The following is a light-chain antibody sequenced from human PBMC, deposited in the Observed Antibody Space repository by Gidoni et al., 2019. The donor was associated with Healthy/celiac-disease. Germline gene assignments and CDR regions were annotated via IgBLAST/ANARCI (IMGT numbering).Light chain of an antibody. CDR3: QQRSNWPLT. V-gene: IGKV3-11*01. Sequence: ELVFTHSPATLSFSPGESATLPCRASQSVSSYLAWYQQKPGQAPRLLIYDASNRATGIPARFSGSGSGTDFTLTISSLEPEDFAVYYCQQRSNWPLTFGGGTKVEIK. CDR2: DAS. CDR1: QSVSSY. J-gene: IGKJ4*01.